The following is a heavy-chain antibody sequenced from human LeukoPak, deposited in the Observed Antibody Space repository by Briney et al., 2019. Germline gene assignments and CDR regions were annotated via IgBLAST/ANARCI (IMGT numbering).Heavy chain of an antibody. Sequence: SETLSLTCTVSGGSISSYYWSWIRQPPGKGLEWIGYIYYSGSTNYNPSLKSRVTISVDTSKNQFSLKLSSVTAADTAVYYCAGHNFGARDLYYFDYWGQGTLVTVSS. D-gene: IGHD1-20*01. CDR1: GGSISSYY. J-gene: IGHJ4*02. V-gene: IGHV4-59*08. CDR2: IYYSGST. CDR3: AGHNFGARDLYYFDY.